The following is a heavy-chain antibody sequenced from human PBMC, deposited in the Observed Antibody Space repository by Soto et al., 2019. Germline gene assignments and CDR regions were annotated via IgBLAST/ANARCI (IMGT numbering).Heavy chain of an antibody. CDR1: GFTFTHYA. V-gene: IGHV3-23*01. CDR2: ITGTDNT. Sequence: EVQLLESGGDLVQPGGSLRLSCVVSGFTFTHYAMNWVRQAPGKGLEWVSAITGTDNTYYADSVQGRFTISRDSVESTIYLQMNSLKAEDTAVYYCAKVPWGSSRTGGFDYWGQGTLVTVSS. D-gene: IGHD6-6*01. CDR3: AKVPWGSSRTGGFDY. J-gene: IGHJ4*02.